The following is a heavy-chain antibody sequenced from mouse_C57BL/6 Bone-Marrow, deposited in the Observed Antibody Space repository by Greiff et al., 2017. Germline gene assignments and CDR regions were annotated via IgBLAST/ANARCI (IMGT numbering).Heavy chain of an antibody. CDR1: GYTFTNYW. J-gene: IGHJ2*01. CDR2: IYPGGGYT. Sequence: QVQLQRSGAELVRPGTSVKMSCKASGYTFTNYWIGWAKQRPGHGLEWIGDIYPGGGYTNYNEKFKGKATLTADKSSSTAYMQFSSLTSEDSAIYYGAREGDYDVFLAYWGQGTTLTVSS. CDR3: AREGDYDVFLAY. V-gene: IGHV1-63*01. D-gene: IGHD2-4*01.